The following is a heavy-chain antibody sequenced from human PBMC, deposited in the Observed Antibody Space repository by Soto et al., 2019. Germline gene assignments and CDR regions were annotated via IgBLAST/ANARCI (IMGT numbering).Heavy chain of an antibody. CDR1: GFTFSSYA. CDR3: ARFCISTSCYASFDY. Sequence: QVQLVESGGGVVQPGRSLRLSCAASGFTFSSYAMHWVRQAPGKGLEWVAVISYDGSNKYYADSVKGRFTISRDNSKNTLYLQMNRLRAEDTAVYYCARFCISTSCYASFDYWGQGTLVTVSS. J-gene: IGHJ4*02. CDR2: ISYDGSNK. D-gene: IGHD2-2*01. V-gene: IGHV3-30-3*01.